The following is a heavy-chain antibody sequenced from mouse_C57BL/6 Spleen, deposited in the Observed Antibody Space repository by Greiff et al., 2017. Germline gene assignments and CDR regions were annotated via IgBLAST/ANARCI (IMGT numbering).Heavy chain of an antibody. J-gene: IGHJ4*01. Sequence: QVQLQQPGAELVKPGASVKMSCKASGYTFTSYWITWVKQRPGQGLEWIGDIYPGSGSTNYNEKFKSKATLTVDTSSSTAYMQISSLTSEDSAVYYCARNDYDEGGYVMDYWGQGTSVTVSS. CDR1: GYTFTSYW. CDR2: IYPGSGST. D-gene: IGHD2-4*01. CDR3: ARNDYDEGGYVMDY. V-gene: IGHV1-55*01.